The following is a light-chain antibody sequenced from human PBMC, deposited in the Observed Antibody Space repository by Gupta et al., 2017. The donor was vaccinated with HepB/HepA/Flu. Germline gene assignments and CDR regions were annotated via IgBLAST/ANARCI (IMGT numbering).Light chain of an antibody. CDR2: DNY. CDR3: GSWDSSLSAEL. V-gene: IGLV1-51*01. J-gene: IGLJ3*02. Sequence: QSVLTPPPSVSAAPGQTVTISCSGTSSTIGNNYVSWYQQLPGTAPKLLIYDNYKRTSGIPDRFSGSKSGTSATLDITGLQTGDEADYYCGSWDSSLSAELCGGGTKLTVL. CDR1: SSTIGNNY.